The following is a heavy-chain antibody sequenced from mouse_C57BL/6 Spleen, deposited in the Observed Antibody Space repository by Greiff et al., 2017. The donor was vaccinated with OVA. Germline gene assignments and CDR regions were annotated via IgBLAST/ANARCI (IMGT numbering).Heavy chain of an antibody. CDR3: ARGGTTAPNAYFDY. D-gene: IGHD1-2*01. CDR1: GYTFTSYG. V-gene: IGHV1-81*01. CDR2: IYPRSGNT. J-gene: IGHJ2*01. Sequence: VKLMESGAELARPGASVKLSCKASGYTFTSYGISWVKQRTGQGLEWIGEIYPRSGNTYYNEKFKGKATLTADKSSSTAYMELRSLTSEDSAVYFCARGGTTAPNAYFDYWGQGTTLTVSS.